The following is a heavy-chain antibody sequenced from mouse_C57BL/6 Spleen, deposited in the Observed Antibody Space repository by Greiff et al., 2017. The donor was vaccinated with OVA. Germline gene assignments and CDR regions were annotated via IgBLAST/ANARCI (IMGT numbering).Heavy chain of an antibody. J-gene: IGHJ2*01. V-gene: IGHV1-52*01. CDR1: GYTFTSYW. CDR3: ARDVCGKADY. CDR2: IDSSDSDS. D-gene: IGHD1-1*02. Sequence: QVQLQQPGAELVRPGSSVKLSCIASGYTFTSYWMHWVKQRPIQGLEWIGNIDSSDSDSHYNQKFKVKATLTVDKSSSTDYKRRSSLTSENSAVYYCARDVCGKADYWGQGTTLTVSS.